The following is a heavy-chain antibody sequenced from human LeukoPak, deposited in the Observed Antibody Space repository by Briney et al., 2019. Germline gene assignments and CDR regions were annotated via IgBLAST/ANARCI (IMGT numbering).Heavy chain of an antibody. CDR3: ARHNDIVVVVAASDDAFDN. CDR2: IYYSGST. J-gene: IGHJ3*02. CDR1: GGSISSSSYY. Sequence: PSETLSLTCTVSGGSISSSSYYWGWIRQPPGKGLEWIGSIYYSGSTYYNPSLKSRVTISVDTSKNQFSLKLSSVTAADTAVYYCARHNDIVVVVAASDDAFDNWGQGTMVTVSS. V-gene: IGHV4-39*01. D-gene: IGHD2-15*01.